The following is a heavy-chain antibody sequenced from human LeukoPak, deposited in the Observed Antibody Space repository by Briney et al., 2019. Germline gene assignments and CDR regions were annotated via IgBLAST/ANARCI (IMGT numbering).Heavy chain of an antibody. CDR3: ARARGGTYFDY. Sequence: GGSLRLSCAASGFTFSNYWMHWVRQAPGKGLVWVSRIISDGGVTNYADSVKGRFTISRDNAKNTLYLQMNSLTAEDTAVYYCARARGGTYFDYWGQGTLVTVSS. CDR1: GFTFSNYW. V-gene: IGHV3-74*01. J-gene: IGHJ4*02. D-gene: IGHD1-26*01. CDR2: IISDGGVT.